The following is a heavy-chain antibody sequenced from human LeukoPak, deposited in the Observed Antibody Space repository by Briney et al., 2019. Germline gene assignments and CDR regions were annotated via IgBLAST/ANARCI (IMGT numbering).Heavy chain of an antibody. J-gene: IGHJ4*02. CDR2: ISSSGSTI. CDR3: AKDRPITMVRGVIGDY. V-gene: IGHV3-11*01. D-gene: IGHD3-10*01. CDR1: GFTFSDYY. Sequence: GGSLRLSCAASGFTFSDYYMSWIRQAPGKGLEWVSYISSSGSTIYYADSVKGRFTISRDNAKNSLYLQMNSLRAEDTAVYYCAKDRPITMVRGVIGDYWGQGTLVTVSS.